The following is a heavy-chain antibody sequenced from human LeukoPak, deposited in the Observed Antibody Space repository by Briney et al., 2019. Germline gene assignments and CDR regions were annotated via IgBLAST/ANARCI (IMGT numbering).Heavy chain of an antibody. CDR1: GVSMSSYF. CDR3: AGGGSGSTY. D-gene: IGHD3-10*01. Sequence: SETLSLTCTVSGVSMSSYFWSWIRQPPGKGLEWIGYIYHSGSTHYNPSLKSRVTIAIDTSKNQLSLKLSSVTAADTAVYYCAGGGSGSTYWGQGTLVTVSS. J-gene: IGHJ4*02. V-gene: IGHV4-59*03. CDR2: IYHSGST.